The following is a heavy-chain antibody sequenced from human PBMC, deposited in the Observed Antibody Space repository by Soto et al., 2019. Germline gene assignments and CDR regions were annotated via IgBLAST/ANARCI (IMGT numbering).Heavy chain of an antibody. Sequence: QVQLQESGPGLVKPSQTLSLTCTVSGDSISSGGYYWSWIRQHPGKGLEWIGYISYSGSTYYNPSPKRRFTRSVDTSKNEFCVELSSLTAATTAAYYCAAPCVGCRGINYYGMDVWGHGPTVTVSS. J-gene: IGHJ6*02. CDR3: AAPCVGCRGINYYGMDV. D-gene: IGHD1-1*01. CDR2: ISYSGST. CDR1: GDSISSGGYY. V-gene: IGHV4-31*03.